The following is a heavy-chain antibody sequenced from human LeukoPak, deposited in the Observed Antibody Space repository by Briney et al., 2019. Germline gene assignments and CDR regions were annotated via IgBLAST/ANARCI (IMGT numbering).Heavy chain of an antibody. V-gene: IGHV4-34*01. CDR1: GGSFSGYY. CDR2: INHSGST. CDR3: ARGARIFYGDRGGGRFDY. D-gene: IGHD2/OR15-2a*01. Sequence: PSATLSLTCAVDGGSFSGYYWSWIRQPPGKVLEWVGEINHSGSTNYNPSLKSRVTISVDTSNSHFSRKRSTVTAADTAVYYCARGARIFYGDRGGGRFDYWGQGTLVTVSS. J-gene: IGHJ4*02.